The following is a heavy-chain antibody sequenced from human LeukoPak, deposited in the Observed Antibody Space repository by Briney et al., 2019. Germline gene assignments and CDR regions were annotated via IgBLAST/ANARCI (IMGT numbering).Heavy chain of an antibody. V-gene: IGHV3-23*01. D-gene: IGHD3-10*01. Sequence: GGSLRLSCAASGFTFSSYAMSWVRQAPGKGLEWVSAISGSGGSTYYADSVKGRFTISRDNSKNTLYLQMNSLKTEDTAVYYCSGSGSYPQTRFDPWGQGTLVTVSS. CDR2: ISGSGGST. CDR1: GFTFSSYA. CDR3: SGSGSYPQTRFDP. J-gene: IGHJ5*02.